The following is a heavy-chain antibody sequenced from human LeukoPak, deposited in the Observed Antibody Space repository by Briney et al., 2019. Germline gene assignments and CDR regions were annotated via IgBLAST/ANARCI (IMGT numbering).Heavy chain of an antibody. CDR1: GGTFSSYA. V-gene: IGHV1-69*13. CDR3: ARDLIDYYDSRGYSHFDY. J-gene: IGHJ4*02. D-gene: IGHD3-22*01. CDR2: IIPIFGTA. Sequence: SVKVSRKSSGGTFSSYAISWVRQAPGQGLEWMGGIIPIFGTANYAQKFQGRVTITADEITSTAYMELSSLRSEDTAVYFCARDLIDYYDSRGYSHFDYWGQGTLVTLSS.